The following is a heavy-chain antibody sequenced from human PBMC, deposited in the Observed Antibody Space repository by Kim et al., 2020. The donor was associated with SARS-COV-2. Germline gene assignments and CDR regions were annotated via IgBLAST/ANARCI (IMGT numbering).Heavy chain of an antibody. Sequence: GGSLRLSCAASGFTFSSYGMHWVRQAPGKGLEWVAVISYDGSNKYYADSVKGRFTISRDNSKNTLYLQMNSLRAEDTAVYYCVKFADREQLLQSFDYWC. CDR1: GFTFSSYG. CDR3: VKFADREQLLQSFDY. V-gene: IGHV3-30*18. D-gene: IGHD6-6*01. J-gene: IGHJ4*01. CDR2: ISYDGSNK.